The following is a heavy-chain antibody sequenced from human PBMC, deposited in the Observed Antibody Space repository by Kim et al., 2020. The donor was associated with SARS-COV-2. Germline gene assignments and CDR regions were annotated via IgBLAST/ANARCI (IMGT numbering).Heavy chain of an antibody. Sequence: SVKGRLTSSRDNSKNTLYLQMNSLRAEDTAVYYCAKDLDYSPPHTRGGMDVWGQGTTVTVSS. CDR3: AKDLDYSPPHTRGGMDV. V-gene: IGHV3-23*01. D-gene: IGHD4-4*01. J-gene: IGHJ6*02.